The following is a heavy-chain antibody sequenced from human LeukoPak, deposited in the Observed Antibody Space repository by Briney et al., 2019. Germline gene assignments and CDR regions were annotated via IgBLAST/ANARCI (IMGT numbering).Heavy chain of an antibody. V-gene: IGHV3-66*01. J-gene: IGHJ4*02. D-gene: IGHD3-9*01. CDR3: ARVGLRYFDWPQLESPYYFDY. CDR1: GFTVSSNY. Sequence: GGSLRLSCAASGFTVSSNYMSWVRQAPGKGLEWVSVIYSGGSTYYADSVKGRFTISRDNSKNTLYLQMNSLRAEDTAVYYCARVGLRYFDWPQLESPYYFDYWGQGTLVTVSS. CDR2: IYSGGST.